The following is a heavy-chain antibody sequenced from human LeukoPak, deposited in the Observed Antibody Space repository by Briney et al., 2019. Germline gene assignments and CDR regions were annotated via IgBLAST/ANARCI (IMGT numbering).Heavy chain of an antibody. Sequence: GGSLRLSCAASGLTFSNYDMNWVRQAPGKGLEWVSSVSGSGDDTYYADTVKGRFIISRDNSKTTMYLQMNSLRPEDTAVYYCARENRYCSGGSCYSVASDDAFDIWGQGTMVTVSS. J-gene: IGHJ3*02. CDR3: ARENRYCSGGSCYSVASDDAFDI. D-gene: IGHD2-15*01. CDR1: GLTFSNYD. CDR2: VSGSGDDT. V-gene: IGHV3-23*01.